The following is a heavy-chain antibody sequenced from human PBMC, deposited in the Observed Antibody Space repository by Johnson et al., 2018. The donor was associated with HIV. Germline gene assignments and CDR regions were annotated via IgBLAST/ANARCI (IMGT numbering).Heavy chain of an antibody. V-gene: IGHV3-66*01. D-gene: IGHD3-10*01. CDR2: IYSGGST. CDR1: GFTVSSNY. J-gene: IGHJ3*02. CDR3: ARGPLLWRAFDI. Sequence: VLLVESGGGLVQPGGSLRLSCAASGFTVSSNYMNWVRQAPGKGLEWVSVIYSGGSTYYADSVKGRFTISRDNSKNTLYLQMNSLRAEDTAVYYCARGPLLWRAFDIWGQGTMVSVSS.